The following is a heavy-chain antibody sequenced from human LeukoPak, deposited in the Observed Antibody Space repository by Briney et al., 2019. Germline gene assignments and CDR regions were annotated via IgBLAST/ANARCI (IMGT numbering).Heavy chain of an antibody. V-gene: IGHV1-69*13. CDR2: IIPIFGTA. CDR3: ARDATEYSSSNFDY. J-gene: IGHJ4*02. Sequence: ASVKVSCKASGCTFISYAISWVRQAPGQGLEWMGGIIPIFGTANYAQKFQGRVTITADESTSTAYMELSSLRSEDTAVYYCARDATEYSSSNFDYWGQGTLVTVSS. CDR1: GCTFISYA. D-gene: IGHD6-6*01.